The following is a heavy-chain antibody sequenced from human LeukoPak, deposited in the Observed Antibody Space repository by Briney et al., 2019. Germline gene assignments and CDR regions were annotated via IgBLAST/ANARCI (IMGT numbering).Heavy chain of an antibody. V-gene: IGHV4-39*01. CDR2: IYYSGST. J-gene: IGHJ4*02. CDR3: ARGEPYYYDSSGYYLY. Sequence: PSETLSLTCTVSGGSISSSSYYWGWIRQPPGKGLEWIGSIYYSGSTYYNPSLKSRVTISVDTSKNQFSLKLSSVTTADTAVYYCARGEPYYYDSSGYYLYWGQGTLVTVSS. D-gene: IGHD3-22*01. CDR1: GGSISSSSYY.